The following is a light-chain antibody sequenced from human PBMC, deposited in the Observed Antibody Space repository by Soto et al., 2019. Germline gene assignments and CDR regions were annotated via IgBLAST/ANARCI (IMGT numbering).Light chain of an antibody. CDR3: QRYGSYMFT. J-gene: IGKJ2*01. V-gene: IGKV3-20*01. CDR1: QSVNSNF. CDR2: GAS. Sequence: EVVLTASPGTLSLSPGERATLSCRTSQSVNSNFLSWFQKKPGQPPRLLLYGASRRAAGTPDRFSGSGSATDFTLIISRLEREDSAVYHCQRYGSYMFTLGQGTKLEI.